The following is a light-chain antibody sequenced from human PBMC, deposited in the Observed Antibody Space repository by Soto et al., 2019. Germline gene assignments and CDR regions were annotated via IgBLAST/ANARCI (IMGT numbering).Light chain of an antibody. Sequence: DIQMTQSPSSVSASVGDRVTITCRASQGVSTWLAWYQQKPGKAPNLLIYTASSLQSGVPSRFSGSGSGTDFTLTINGLQPEDFAVYYCQQFGTSPLVTFGPGTKVDIK. V-gene: IGKV1-12*01. J-gene: IGKJ3*01. CDR2: TAS. CDR1: QGVSTW. CDR3: QQFGTSPLVT.